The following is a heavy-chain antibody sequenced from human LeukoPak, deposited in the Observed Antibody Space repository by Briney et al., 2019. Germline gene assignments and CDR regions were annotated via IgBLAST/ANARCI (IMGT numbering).Heavy chain of an antibody. CDR3: ARESYGSGSNAFDI. V-gene: IGHV3-7*01. CDR1: GFTFRSYW. J-gene: IGHJ3*02. Sequence: GGSLRLSCAASGFTFRSYWMSWVRQAPGKGLEWVANIREDGRETFYVDSVKGRFTISRDNGKDSLDLQMNSLRAEDTAVYYCARESYGSGSNAFDIWGQGTMVTVSS. CDR2: IREDGRET. D-gene: IGHD3-10*01.